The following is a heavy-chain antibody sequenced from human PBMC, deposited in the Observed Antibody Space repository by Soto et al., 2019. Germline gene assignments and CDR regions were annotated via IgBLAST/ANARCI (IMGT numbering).Heavy chain of an antibody. CDR2: ISSSGSTI. CDR1: GFTLSDYY. D-gene: IGHD3-10*01. CDR3: AREGTITMVRGVIFYYYGMDV. V-gene: IGHV3-11*01. J-gene: IGHJ6*02. Sequence: GVSLRLSCAASGFTLSDYYMSWIRQAPGKGLEWVSYISSSGSTIYYADSVKGRFTISRDNAKNSLYLQMNSLRAEDTAVYYCAREGTITMVRGVIFYYYGMDVWGQGTTVTVSS.